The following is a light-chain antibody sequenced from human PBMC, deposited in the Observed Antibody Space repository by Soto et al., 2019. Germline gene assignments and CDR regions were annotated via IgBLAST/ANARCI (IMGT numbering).Light chain of an antibody. CDR2: GAT. CDR3: QQYNNWPPIT. CDR1: KSVSTN. V-gene: IGKV3-15*01. J-gene: IGKJ5*01. Sequence: ETILAQSPATLSLSAGERATLSCRASKSVSTNLAWYQQKPGQAPRLLISGATTRATGTPDRFSGSGSGTEFTLTISSLQSEDFAIYYCQQYNNWPPITFGQGTRWRL.